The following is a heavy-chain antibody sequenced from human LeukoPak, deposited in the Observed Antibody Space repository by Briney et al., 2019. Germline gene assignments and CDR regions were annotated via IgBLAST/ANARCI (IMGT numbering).Heavy chain of an antibody. CDR2: IYSSGDT. D-gene: IGHD4-11*01. CDR3: ARTNGVTAVTTSFDP. V-gene: IGHV4-4*07. Sequence: SETLSLTCTVSGGSISPGYYWSWVRQPAGKELQWIGRIYSSGDTHYNPSFQSRVTMSVDTSKNQFSLKLSSVTAADTAVYYCARTNGVTAVTTSFDPWGQGTLVTVSS. CDR1: GGSISPGYY. J-gene: IGHJ5*02.